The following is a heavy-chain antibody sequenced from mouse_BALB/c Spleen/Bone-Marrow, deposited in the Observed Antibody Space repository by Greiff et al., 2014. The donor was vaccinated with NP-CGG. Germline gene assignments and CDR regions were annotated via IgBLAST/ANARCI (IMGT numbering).Heavy chain of an antibody. CDR3: TRGGNWDDFDY. Sequence: VQLQQSGGGLVQPGGSRKLSCAASGFTFSSFGMHWVRQAPEKGLEWVAYISSGSSTIFYAETVKGRFTVSRDNPKNTLFLQMTSLRSEDTAMYYCTRGGNWDDFDYWGQGTTLTVSS. CDR2: ISSGSSTI. CDR1: GFTFSSFG. D-gene: IGHD4-1*01. J-gene: IGHJ2*01. V-gene: IGHV5-17*02.